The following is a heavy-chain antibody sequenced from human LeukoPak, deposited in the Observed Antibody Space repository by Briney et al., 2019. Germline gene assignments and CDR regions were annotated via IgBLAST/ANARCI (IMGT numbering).Heavy chain of an antibody. Sequence: PGGSLRLSCAASGFTFSNAWMSWVRQAPGKGLEWVGRIKSKTDGGTTDYAAPVKGRFTISRDDSKNTLYLQMNSLKTEDTAVYYCTTGYSGSYPIDYWGQGTLVTVSS. CDR2: IKSKTDGGTT. CDR1: GFTFSNAW. CDR3: TTGYSGSYPIDY. D-gene: IGHD1-26*01. J-gene: IGHJ4*02. V-gene: IGHV3-15*01.